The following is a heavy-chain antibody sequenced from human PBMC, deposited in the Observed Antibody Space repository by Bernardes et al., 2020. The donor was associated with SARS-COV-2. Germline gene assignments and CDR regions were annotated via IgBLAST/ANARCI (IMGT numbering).Heavy chain of an antibody. D-gene: IGHD6-13*01. CDR1: GFTFSSYG. Sequence: GGSLRLSCAASGFTFSSYGMHWVRQAPGKGLEWVALIRYDGNNKYYADSVKGRFTISRDNSKNTLYLQMNSLRAEDTAVYYCARGGISPGVAAAGIPPRVWGQGTLVTVSS. J-gene: IGHJ4*02. V-gene: IGHV3-33*01. CDR2: IRYDGNNK. CDR3: ARGGISPGVAAAGIPPRV.